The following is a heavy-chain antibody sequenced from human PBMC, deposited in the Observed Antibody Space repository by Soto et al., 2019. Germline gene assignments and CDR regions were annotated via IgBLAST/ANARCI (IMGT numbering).Heavy chain of an antibody. D-gene: IGHD3-22*01. CDR2: ISSSGSTI. J-gene: IGHJ4*02. V-gene: IGHV3-11*01. CDR3: ARGGDYYDSSGYYPFDY. CDR1: GFTFSDYY. Sequence: GGSLRISFAASGFTFSDYYMSWIRQAPGEGLEWVSYISSSGSTIYYADSVKGRFTISRDNAKNSLYLQMNSLRAEDTAVYYCARGGDYYDSSGYYPFDYWGQGTLVTVSS.